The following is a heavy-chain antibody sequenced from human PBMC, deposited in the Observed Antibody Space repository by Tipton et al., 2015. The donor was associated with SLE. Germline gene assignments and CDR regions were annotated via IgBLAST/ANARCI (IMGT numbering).Heavy chain of an antibody. J-gene: IGHJ5*02. CDR1: GGSISSGSYY. V-gene: IGHV4-61*02. CDR2: IYVSGST. CDR3: ARDLRAIGDRFDP. D-gene: IGHD3-16*01. Sequence: TLSLTCTVSGGSISSGSYYWSWIRQPAGKGLEWIGRIYVSGSTNYNPSLKSRVTMSVDVSKSQFSLKLSSVTAADTAVYYCARDLRAIGDRFDPWGQGALVTVSS.